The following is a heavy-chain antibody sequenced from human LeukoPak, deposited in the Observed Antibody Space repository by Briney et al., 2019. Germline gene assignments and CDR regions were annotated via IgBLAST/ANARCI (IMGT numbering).Heavy chain of an antibody. Sequence: KSSETLSLTCTVSGDSISSETYHWGWIRQPPGQGLQWIGSIYYAGSTYYNPSLQSRVSISVDTSKDQFSLKLFPVTAADTAVYYCARSGWPMGGFDPWGQGILVTVSS. CDR3: ARSGWPMGGFDP. V-gene: IGHV4-39*01. CDR2: IYYAGST. CDR1: GDSISSETYH. J-gene: IGHJ5*02. D-gene: IGHD3-10*01.